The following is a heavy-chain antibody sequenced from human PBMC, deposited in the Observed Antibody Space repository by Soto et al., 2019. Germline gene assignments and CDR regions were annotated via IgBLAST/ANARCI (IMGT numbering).Heavy chain of an antibody. CDR2: INPKSGET. CDR3: ASNVVVTAIQYYYYYYGMDV. V-gene: IGHV1-2*02. J-gene: IGHJ6*02. Sequence: GASVKVSCKASGYTFTGYYLHWVRQAPGRGPEWMAWINPKSGETMYAQKFQGRVTITADESTSTAYMELSSLRSEDTAVYYCASNVVVTAIQYYYYYYGMDVWGQGTTVTVSS. D-gene: IGHD2-21*02. CDR1: GYTFTGYY.